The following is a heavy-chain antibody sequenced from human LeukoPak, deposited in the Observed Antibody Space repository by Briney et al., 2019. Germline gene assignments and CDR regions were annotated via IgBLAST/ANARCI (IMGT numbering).Heavy chain of an antibody. CDR2: IRESGGST. V-gene: IGHV3-23*01. CDR3: AKTKPYGTTWYGGID. D-gene: IGHD6-13*01. Sequence: GGSLRLACVASGFTFSSYAMSWVRQAPGKGLEWVSAIRESGGSTHYADSVKGRFTISRDNSKNTLYLQMNSLRAEDTAVYYCAKTKPYGTTWYGGIDWGQGALVTVSS. J-gene: IGHJ4*02. CDR1: GFTFSSYA.